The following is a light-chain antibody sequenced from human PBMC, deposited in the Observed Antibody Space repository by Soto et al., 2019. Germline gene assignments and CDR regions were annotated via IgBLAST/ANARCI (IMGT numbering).Light chain of an antibody. CDR3: ATWDDSLDGRV. CDR1: TSNIGAGYD. J-gene: IGLJ3*02. V-gene: IGLV1-40*01. CDR2: STN. Sequence: QSVLTQPPSVSGAPGQRVTISCTGSTSNIGAGYDVHWYQQLPGTAPKLLIYSTNQRPSGVPDRFSGSKSGTSASLAISGLQSEDEADYYCATWDDSLDGRVFGGGTKLTVL.